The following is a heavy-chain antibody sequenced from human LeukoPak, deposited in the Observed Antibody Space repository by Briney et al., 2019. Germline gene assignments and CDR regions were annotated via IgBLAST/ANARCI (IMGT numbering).Heavy chain of an antibody. V-gene: IGHV3-64*04. CDR3: AKRPIFGELLYYFDY. J-gene: IGHJ4*02. Sequence: GGPLRLSCSASGFTFSRYAMHWVRQAPGKGLEYVSGINDNGGRTHYGDSVKGRFSISRDNSKNTLYLQMNSLRAEDTAIYYCAKRPIFGELLYYFDYWGQGTLVTVSS. CDR2: INDNGGRT. CDR1: GFTFSRYA. D-gene: IGHD3-10*01.